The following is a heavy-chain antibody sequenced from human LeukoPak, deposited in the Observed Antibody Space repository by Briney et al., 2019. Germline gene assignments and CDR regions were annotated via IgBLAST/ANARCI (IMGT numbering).Heavy chain of an antibody. CDR3: ARRWAYYYYMDV. CDR1: GFTVSSNY. D-gene: IGHD4-23*01. Sequence: PGGSLRLSCAASGFTVSSNYMSWVRQAPGKGLEWVSVIYSGGSTYYADSVKGRFTISRDNSKNTLYLQMNSLRAEDTAVYYCARRWAYYYYMDVWGKGTTVTVSS. V-gene: IGHV3-53*01. CDR2: IYSGGST. J-gene: IGHJ6*03.